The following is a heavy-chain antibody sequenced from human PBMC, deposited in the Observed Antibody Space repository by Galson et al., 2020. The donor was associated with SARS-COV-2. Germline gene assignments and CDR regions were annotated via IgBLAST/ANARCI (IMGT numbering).Heavy chain of an antibody. Sequence: TGGSLRLSCVVSGFTFNNYAMSWVRQAPGKGLEWVSAISGSGINTYYADSVKGRFTISRDNSKITLYLQMNSLRAEDTAVYYCAKETSSSGNYFDYWGQGTLVTVSS. J-gene: IGHJ4*02. CDR1: GFTFNNYA. CDR3: AKETSSSGNYFDY. V-gene: IGHV3-23*01. D-gene: IGHD6-6*01. CDR2: ISGSGINT.